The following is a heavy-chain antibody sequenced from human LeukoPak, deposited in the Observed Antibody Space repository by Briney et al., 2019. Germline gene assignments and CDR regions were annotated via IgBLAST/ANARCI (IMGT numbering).Heavy chain of an antibody. CDR2: IYSDGTS. V-gene: IGHV3-53*01. Sequence: GGSLRLSCAASGFTVSSKYMSWVRQAPGKGLEWVSIIYSDGTSYYADFVKGRFTISRDNSRNTLYLQMSSLRPEDTAVYYCATPRGIWGVSLDHWGQGTLVAVSS. CDR1: GFTVSSKY. J-gene: IGHJ4*02. D-gene: IGHD3-10*01. CDR3: ATPRGIWGVSLDH.